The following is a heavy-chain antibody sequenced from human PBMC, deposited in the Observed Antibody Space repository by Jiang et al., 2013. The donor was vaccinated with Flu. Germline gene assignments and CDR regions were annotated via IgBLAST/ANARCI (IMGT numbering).Heavy chain of an antibody. D-gene: IGHD5-18*01. CDR2: ISSSSSYI. Sequence: RLSCAASGFTFSSYSMNWVRQAPGKGLEWVSSISSSSSYIYYADSVKGRFTISRDNAKNSLYLQMNSLRAEDTAVYYCARTATRGDAFDIWGQGTMVTVSS. CDR1: GFTFSSYS. CDR3: ARTATRGDAFDI. V-gene: IGHV3-21*01. J-gene: IGHJ3*02.